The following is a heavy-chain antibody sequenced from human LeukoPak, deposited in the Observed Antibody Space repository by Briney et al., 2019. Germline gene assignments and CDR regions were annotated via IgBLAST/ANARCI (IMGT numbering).Heavy chain of an antibody. J-gene: IGHJ3*02. V-gene: IGHV1-2*02. Sequence: GASVKVSCKASGYTFTGYYIHWVRQAPGQGLEWMGWINPNSGGTNYAQKFQGRVTMTRDTSISTAYMELSRLRSDDTAVYYCARDLGIAAAATAFDIWGQGTMVTVSS. CDR3: ARDLGIAAAATAFDI. CDR2: INPNSGGT. D-gene: IGHD6-13*01. CDR1: GYTFTGYY.